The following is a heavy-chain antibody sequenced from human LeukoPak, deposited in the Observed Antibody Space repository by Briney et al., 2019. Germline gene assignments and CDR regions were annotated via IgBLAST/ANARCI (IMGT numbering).Heavy chain of an antibody. J-gene: IGHJ4*02. CDR1: GGSISSSSYY. Sequence: SETLSLTCTVSGGSISSSSYYWCWIRQPPGKGLEWIGSIYYSGSTYYNPSLKSRVTISVDTSKNQFSLKLSSVTAADTAVYYCATLIAVADYFDYWGQGSLVTVSS. D-gene: IGHD6-19*01. CDR2: IYYSGST. CDR3: ATLIAVADYFDY. V-gene: IGHV4-39*01.